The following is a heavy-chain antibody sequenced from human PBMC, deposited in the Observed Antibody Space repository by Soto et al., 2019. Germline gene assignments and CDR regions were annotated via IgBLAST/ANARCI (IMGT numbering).Heavy chain of an antibody. Sequence: SETLFLTCTVSGGSISSYYWSWIRQPPGKGLEWIGYIYYSGSTNYNPSLKSRVTISVDTSKNQFSLKLSSVTAADTAVYYCATATVTSYFDYWGQGTLVTVSS. CDR1: GGSISSYY. V-gene: IGHV4-59*01. CDR3: ATATVTSYFDY. CDR2: IYYSGST. J-gene: IGHJ4*02. D-gene: IGHD4-17*01.